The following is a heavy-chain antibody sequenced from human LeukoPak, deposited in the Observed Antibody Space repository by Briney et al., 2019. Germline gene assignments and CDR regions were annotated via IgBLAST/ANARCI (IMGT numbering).Heavy chain of an antibody. D-gene: IGHD5-18*01. Sequence: SETLSLTCTVSGGSISSYSWSWIRQPAGKGLEWIGRIYTSGSTNYNPSLKSRVTMSVDTSKNQFSLKLSSVTAADTAVYYCARDREGRYSYGNFFDYWGQGTLVTVSS. V-gene: IGHV4-4*07. CDR2: IYTSGST. J-gene: IGHJ4*02. CDR1: GGSISSYS. CDR3: ARDREGRYSYGNFFDY.